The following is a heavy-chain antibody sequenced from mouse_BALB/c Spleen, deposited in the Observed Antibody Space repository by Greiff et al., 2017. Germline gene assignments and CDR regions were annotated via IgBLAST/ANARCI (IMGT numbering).Heavy chain of an antibody. D-gene: IGHD2-3*01. J-gene: IGHJ4*01. CDR1: GFTFSSYG. CDR2: INSNGGST. Sequence: EVQRVESGGGLVQPGGSLKLSCAASGFTFSSYGMSWVRQTPDKRLELVATINSNGGSTYYPDSVKGRFTISRDNAKNTLYLQMSSLKSEDTAMYYCARPDGYYASMDYWGQGTSVTVSS. V-gene: IGHV5-6-3*01. CDR3: ARPDGYYASMDY.